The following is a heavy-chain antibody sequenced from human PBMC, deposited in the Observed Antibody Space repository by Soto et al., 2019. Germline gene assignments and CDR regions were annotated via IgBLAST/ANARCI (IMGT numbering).Heavy chain of an antibody. CDR1: GGSISSGDYY. Sequence: QVQLQESGPGLVKPSQTLSLTCTVSGGSISSGDYYWSWIRQPPGKGLEWIGYIYYSGSTSYNPSLRSRVTISVDTSKNQFSLKLSSVTAADTAVYYCARVGGDPPGDFDYLGQGTLVTVSS. J-gene: IGHJ4*02. CDR3: ARVGGDPPGDFDY. V-gene: IGHV4-30-4*01. CDR2: IYYSGST. D-gene: IGHD2-21*02.